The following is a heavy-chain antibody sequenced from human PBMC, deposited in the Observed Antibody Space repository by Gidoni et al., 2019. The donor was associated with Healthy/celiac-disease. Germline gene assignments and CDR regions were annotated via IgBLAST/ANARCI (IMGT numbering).Heavy chain of an antibody. CDR3: ARGLGIEYFDY. J-gene: IGHJ4*02. Sequence: EVQLVESGGGLVQPGGSLRLSCAASGFTVSSNYMNWVRPAPGMGLEWVSVLYSGGSTYYADSVKCRFTISRDNSKNTLYLQMNSLRAEDTAVYYCARGLGIEYFDYWGQGTLVPVSS. V-gene: IGHV3-66*01. CDR1: GFTVSSNY. D-gene: IGHD7-27*01. CDR2: LYSGGST.